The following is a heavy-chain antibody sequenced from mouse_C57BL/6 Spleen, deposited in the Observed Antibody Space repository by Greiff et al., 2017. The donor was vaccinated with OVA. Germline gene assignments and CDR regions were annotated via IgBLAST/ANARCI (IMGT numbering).Heavy chain of an antibody. D-gene: IGHD6-1*01. CDR3: ASPSSYTPSWFAY. V-gene: IGHV1-80*01. CDR1: GYAFSSYW. J-gene: IGHJ3*01. CDR2: IYPGDGDT. Sequence: QVQLKESGAELVKPGASVKISCKASGYAFSSYWMNWVKQRPGQGLEWIGQIYPGDGDTNYNGKFKGKATLTADKSSSTAYMQLSSLTSEDSAVYFCASPSSYTPSWFAYWGQGTLVTVSA.